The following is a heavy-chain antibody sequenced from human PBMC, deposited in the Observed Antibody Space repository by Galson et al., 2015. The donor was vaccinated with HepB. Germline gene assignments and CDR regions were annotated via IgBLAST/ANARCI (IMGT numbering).Heavy chain of an antibody. Sequence: SVKVSCKASGYTFTSYYMQWVRQAPGQGLEWMGIINPSNGNTNYAQKFQGRVTMTRDTSTSTVYMELSSLRSEDTAVYYCARAPYYYDSSGYYPRGEFDYWGQGTLVTVSS. D-gene: IGHD3-22*01. CDR1: GYTFTSYY. CDR2: INPSNGNT. V-gene: IGHV1-46*01. CDR3: ARAPYYYDSSGYYPRGEFDY. J-gene: IGHJ4*02.